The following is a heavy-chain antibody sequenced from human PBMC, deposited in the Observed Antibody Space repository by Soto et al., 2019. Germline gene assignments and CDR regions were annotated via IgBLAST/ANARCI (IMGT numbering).Heavy chain of an antibody. CDR1: GGTFSSYS. CDR2: IIPIFGTA. D-gene: IGHD2-15*01. V-gene: IGHV1-69*13. CDR3: ARGYCSGGSCYDFGY. J-gene: IGHJ4*02. Sequence: GDSVKVSCKASGGTFSSYSISWVLQAPGQGLEWMGGIIPIFGTANYAQKFQGRVTITADESTSTAYMELSSLRSEDTAVYYCARGYCSGGSCYDFGYWGQGTLVTVSS.